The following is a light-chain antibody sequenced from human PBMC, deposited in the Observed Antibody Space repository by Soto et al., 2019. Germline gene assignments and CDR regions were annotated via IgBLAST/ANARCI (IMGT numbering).Light chain of an antibody. CDR2: DVA. CDR3: VSFTSSTPYV. V-gene: IGLV2-14*03. J-gene: IGLJ1*01. Sequence: QSALTQPASVSASPGQSITISCTGTSSDVGGSNFVSWYQQHPGKPPKLIIYDVATRPSGVSNRFSGSKSGSTASLIISRLQTDDEDDYYCVSFTSSTPYVFGSGTKVTV. CDR1: SSDVGGSNF.